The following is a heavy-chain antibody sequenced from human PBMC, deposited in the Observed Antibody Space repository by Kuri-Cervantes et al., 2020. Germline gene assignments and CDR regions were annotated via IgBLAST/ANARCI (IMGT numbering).Heavy chain of an antibody. D-gene: IGHD3-10*01. Sequence: GESLKISCAASGFTVSSNYMSWVRQAPGKGLEWVAVIWYDGSNKYYADSVKGRFTISRDNSKNTLYLQMNSLRAEDTAVYYCARARGVLWFGALQYGMDVWGQGTTVTVSS. CDR3: ARARGVLWFGALQYGMDV. CDR2: IWYDGSNK. CDR1: GFTVSSNY. V-gene: IGHV3-33*08. J-gene: IGHJ6*02.